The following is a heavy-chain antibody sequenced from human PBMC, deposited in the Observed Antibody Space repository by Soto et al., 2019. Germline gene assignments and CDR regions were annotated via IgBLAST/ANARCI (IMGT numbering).Heavy chain of an antibody. CDR1: GYSFTDYH. CDR3: ARGDSTDCSNGVCSFFYNHEMDV. D-gene: IGHD2-8*01. CDR2: INPKSGGT. Sequence: QVQLVQSGAEVKKPGASVKVSCKASGYSFTDYHIHWVRQAPGQGLEWLGRINPKSGGTSTAQKFQGWVTMTTDTSISTASMELTRLTSDDTAIYYCARGDSTDCSNGVCSFFYNHEMDVW. J-gene: IGHJ6*01. V-gene: IGHV1-2*04.